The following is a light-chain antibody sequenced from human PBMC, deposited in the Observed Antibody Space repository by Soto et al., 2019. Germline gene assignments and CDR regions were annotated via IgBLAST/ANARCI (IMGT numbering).Light chain of an antibody. CDR3: QQYNSYTWT. J-gene: IGKJ1*01. CDR1: RSISSW. V-gene: IGKV1-5*03. CDR2: KAS. Sequence: DIQMTQSPSTLSASVGDRGTITCLASRSISSWLAWYQQKPGKAPKLLIYKASSLESGVPSRFSGSGSGTEFTLTISSLQPDDFATYYCQQYNSYTWTFGQGTKV.